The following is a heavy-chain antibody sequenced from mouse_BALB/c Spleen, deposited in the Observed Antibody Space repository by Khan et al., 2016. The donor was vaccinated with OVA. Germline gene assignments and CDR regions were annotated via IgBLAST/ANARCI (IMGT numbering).Heavy chain of an antibody. CDR3: AGQTNFHYNILVN. CDR1: GFSLNYYG. D-gene: IGHD1-2*01. J-gene: IGHJ4*01. V-gene: IGHV2-6-1*01. Sequence: QVKLLESGPGLVPPSQSLSITCTISGFSLNYYGVHWVRQPPGKGLEWLVVMWSDGSSTYNSAFISRLSISKDNSKSQAFFKMNRRQTENTPIYYGAGQTNFHYNILVNWDQGTSVTVSS. CDR2: MWSDGSS.